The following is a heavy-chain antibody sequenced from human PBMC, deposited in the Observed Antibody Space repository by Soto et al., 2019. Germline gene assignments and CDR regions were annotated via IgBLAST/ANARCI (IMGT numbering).Heavy chain of an antibody. Sequence: QVQLVQSGAEVKKPGSSVKVSCKASGGTFSSYAISWVRQAPGQGLEWMGGIIPIFGTANYAQKFQGRVTITADESTSTAYMELSSLRSEDTAVYYCAGDSGIAAAGRGWWFDPWGQGTLVTVSS. J-gene: IGHJ5*02. D-gene: IGHD6-13*01. V-gene: IGHV1-69*01. CDR1: GGTFSSYA. CDR2: IIPIFGTA. CDR3: AGDSGIAAAGRGWWFDP.